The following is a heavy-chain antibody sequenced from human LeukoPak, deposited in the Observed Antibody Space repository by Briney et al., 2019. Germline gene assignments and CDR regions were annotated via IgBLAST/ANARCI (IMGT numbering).Heavy chain of an antibody. CDR1: GYTFTGYY. CDR2: INPNSGGT. V-gene: IGHV1-2*02. J-gene: IGHJ4*02. D-gene: IGHD5-18*01. Sequence: ASVKVSCKTSGYTFTGYYMHWVRQAPGQGLEWMGWINPNSGGTNYAQKFQGRATMTTDTSTSTAYMELRSLRSDDTAVYYCARYEYSYGINPDYWGQGTLVTVSS. CDR3: ARYEYSYGINPDY.